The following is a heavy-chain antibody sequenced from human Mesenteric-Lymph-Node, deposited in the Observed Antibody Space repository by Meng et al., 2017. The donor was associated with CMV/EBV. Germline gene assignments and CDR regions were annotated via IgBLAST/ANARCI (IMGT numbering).Heavy chain of an antibody. Sequence: ASVKVSCKASGYSFTSYFLHWVRQAPGQRLEWMAWINTGNGHTKYSQEFQGRVTTTRDTSATTAYMELSSLRYDDTAVYYCTRGTVTGNLDVWGQGTTVTVSS. CDR3: TRGTVTGNLDV. J-gene: IGHJ6*02. V-gene: IGHV1-3*04. CDR1: GYSFTSYF. CDR2: INTGNGHT. D-gene: IGHD1-14*01.